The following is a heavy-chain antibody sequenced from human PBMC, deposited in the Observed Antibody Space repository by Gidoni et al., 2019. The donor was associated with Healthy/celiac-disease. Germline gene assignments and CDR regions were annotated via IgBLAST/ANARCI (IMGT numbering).Heavy chain of an antibody. D-gene: IGHD5-18*01. CDR1: GLPFSSYA. CDR3: AKGSLNTAMVRRFRGYYFDY. Sequence: EVQLLESGGGLVQPGGSRRLACAASGLPFSSYAMSWVSQAPGKGLEWVSSISGSGGSTYYADSVKGRFTISRDNSKNTLYLQMNSLRAEDTAVYYCAKGSLNTAMVRRFRGYYFDYWGQGTLVTVSS. V-gene: IGHV3-23*01. J-gene: IGHJ4*02. CDR2: ISGSGGST.